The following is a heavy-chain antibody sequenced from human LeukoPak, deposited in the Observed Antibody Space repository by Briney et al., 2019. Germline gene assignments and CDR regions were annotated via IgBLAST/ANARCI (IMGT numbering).Heavy chain of an antibody. Sequence: PGRSLRLSCVTSGFIFSSYGIHWVRQAPGKGLEWVAWHFASNKYYAESVRGRFTMSRDNSKSTLYLQMDSLRVEDTAVYCCARDLCSTTSCFDYWGQGTLVSVSS. J-gene: IGHJ4*02. CDR2: HFASNK. V-gene: IGHV3-33*01. CDR1: GFIFSSYG. D-gene: IGHD2-2*01. CDR3: ARDLCSTTSCFDY.